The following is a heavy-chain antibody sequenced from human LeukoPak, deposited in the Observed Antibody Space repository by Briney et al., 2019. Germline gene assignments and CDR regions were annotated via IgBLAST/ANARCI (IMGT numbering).Heavy chain of an antibody. CDR2: IYYSGST. J-gene: IGHJ4*02. V-gene: IGHV4-59*01. CDR3: ARMRGSSGWYDY. CDR1: GGSISSYY. D-gene: IGHD6-19*01. Sequence: SETLSLTCTVSGGSISSYYWSWIRQPPGKGLEWIGYIYYSGSTNYNPSLKSRVTISVDTSKNQFSLKLSSVTAADTAVYYCARMRGSSGWYDYWGQGTLVTVPS.